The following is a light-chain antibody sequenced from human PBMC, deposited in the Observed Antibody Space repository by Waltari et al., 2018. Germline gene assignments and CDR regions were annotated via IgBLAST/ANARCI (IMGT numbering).Light chain of an antibody. Sequence: TVVTQSPDSLTVSLGERATITCESSQSLFTPSNNHDSLAWFQQKPGQPPKLLIYWASTRESGVPDRFSGSGSGTYFSLTITNVQAEDAAVYYCHQYYSTPLTFGGGTRVEI. CDR1: QSLFTPSNNHDS. CDR3: HQYYSTPLT. J-gene: IGKJ4*01. V-gene: IGKV4-1*01. CDR2: WAS.